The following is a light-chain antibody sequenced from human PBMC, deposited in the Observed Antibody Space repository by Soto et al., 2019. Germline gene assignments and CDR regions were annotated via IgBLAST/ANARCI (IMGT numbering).Light chain of an antibody. Sequence: EIVLTKSPATLSLSTWERATLSCRASQSIGIFLACYQQKPGQPPRLLIYAASNRATGIPSRFSGSGSGTDSTLTISSLEPEDFAVYYCQQRRTSPSFGGGTKVDIK. CDR2: AAS. CDR3: QQRRTSPS. J-gene: IGKJ4*01. CDR1: QSIGIF. V-gene: IGKV3-11*01.